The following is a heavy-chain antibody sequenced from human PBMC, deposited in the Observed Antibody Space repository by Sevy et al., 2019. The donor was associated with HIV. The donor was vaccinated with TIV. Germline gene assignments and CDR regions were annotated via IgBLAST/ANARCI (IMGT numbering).Heavy chain of an antibody. CDR1: GGSISSSNW. Sequence: SETLSLTCAVSGGSISSSNWWSWVRQPPGKGLEWIGEIYHSGSTNYNPSLKSRVTISVDKSKNQFSLKLSSVTAADTAVYYFAREGVGYYDSSGYYYSVGAFDIWGHGTMVTVSS. J-gene: IGHJ3*02. D-gene: IGHD3-22*01. V-gene: IGHV4-4*02. CDR2: IYHSGST. CDR3: AREGVGYYDSSGYYYSVGAFDI.